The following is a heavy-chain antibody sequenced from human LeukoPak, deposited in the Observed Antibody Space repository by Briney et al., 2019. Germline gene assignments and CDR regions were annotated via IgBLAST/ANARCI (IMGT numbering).Heavy chain of an antibody. V-gene: IGHV4-61*02. CDR1: GGSISSGSYY. Sequence: PSETLSLTCTVSGGSISSGSYYWSWIRQPAGKGLEWIGRIYSSGSTNYNPSLKSRVTISVDTSKNRFSLKLSSVTAADTAVYYCARDSVSSWYDAFDIWGQGTMVTVSS. J-gene: IGHJ3*02. D-gene: IGHD6-13*01. CDR2: IYSSGST. CDR3: ARDSVSSWYDAFDI.